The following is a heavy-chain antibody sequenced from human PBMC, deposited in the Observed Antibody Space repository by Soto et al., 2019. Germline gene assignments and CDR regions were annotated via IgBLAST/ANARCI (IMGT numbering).Heavy chain of an antibody. J-gene: IGHJ2*01. CDR3: LHQDWNMNNYSFDL. D-gene: IGHD1-1*01. Sequence: QITVKESGPKLVKPSQTLTLTCAFSGFSLSTSGVGVGWVRQPPGKAPEWVALIYWDDDKRYRPSLKSRLSITKDTSEDQVVFMKTNMDPVDTATYYCLHQDWNMNNYSFDLWGRGTLVTVSS. CDR2: IYWDDDK. CDR1: GFSLSTSGVG. V-gene: IGHV2-5*02.